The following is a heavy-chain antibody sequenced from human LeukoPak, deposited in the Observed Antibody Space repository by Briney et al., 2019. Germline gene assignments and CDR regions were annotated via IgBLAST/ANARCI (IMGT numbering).Heavy chain of an antibody. CDR1: GYTFTSYY. CDR3: AIQGLLGAKNPDRRYCSSTSCYRGPYYYYYMDV. J-gene: IGHJ6*03. CDR2: INPSGGST. D-gene: IGHD2-2*02. V-gene: IGHV1-46*03. Sequence: ASVKVSCKASGYTFTSYYMHWVRQAPGQGLEWMGLINPSGGSTSYAQKFQGRVTMTRDTSTSTVYMELSSLRSEDTAVYYCAIQGLLGAKNPDRRYCSSTSCYRGPYYYYYMDVWGKGTTVTVSS.